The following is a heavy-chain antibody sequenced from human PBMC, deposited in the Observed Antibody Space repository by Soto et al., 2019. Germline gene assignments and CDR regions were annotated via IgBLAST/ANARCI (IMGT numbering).Heavy chain of an antibody. CDR1: GFTFSSYA. V-gene: IGHV3-23*01. CDR2: ISGSGGST. D-gene: IGHD3-22*01. Sequence: GGSLRLSCAASGFTFSSYAMSWVRQAPGKGLEWVSAISGSGGSTYYADSVKGRFTISRDNSKNTLYLQMNSLRAEDTAVYYCAKNRGGYYDSSGYSDYWGQGTLVTVSS. J-gene: IGHJ4*02. CDR3: AKNRGGYYDSSGYSDY.